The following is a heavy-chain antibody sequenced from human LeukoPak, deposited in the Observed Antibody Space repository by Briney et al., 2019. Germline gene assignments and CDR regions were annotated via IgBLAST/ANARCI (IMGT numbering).Heavy chain of an antibody. Sequence: PGGSLRLSCAASGFPFNIYWMSWVRQAPGKGLEWVANIKQDGSQIYYVDSVKGRFTISRDNAKNSVYLQLTSLRDDDTAVFCCARIGYSSSSMDYWGQGTLVAVSS. CDR3: ARIGYSSSSMDY. CDR1: GFPFNIYW. D-gene: IGHD6-6*01. V-gene: IGHV3-7*01. J-gene: IGHJ4*02. CDR2: IKQDGSQI.